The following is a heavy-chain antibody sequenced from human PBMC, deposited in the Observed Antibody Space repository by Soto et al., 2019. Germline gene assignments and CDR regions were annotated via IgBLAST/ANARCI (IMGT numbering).Heavy chain of an antibody. V-gene: IGHV3-21*01. CDR3: ARGGARYCSSTSCYWYYYYGMDV. J-gene: IGHJ6*02. CDR2: ISSSSSYI. D-gene: IGHD2-2*01. Sequence: GGSLRLSCAASGFTFSSYSMNWVRQAPGKGLEWVSSISSSSSYIYYADSVKGRFTISRDNAKNSLYLQMNSLRAEDTAVYYCARGGARYCSSTSCYWYYYYGMDVWGQGTTVTVSS. CDR1: GFTFSSYS.